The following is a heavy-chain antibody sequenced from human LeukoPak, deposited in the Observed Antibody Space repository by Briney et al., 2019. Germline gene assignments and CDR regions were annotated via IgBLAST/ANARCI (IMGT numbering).Heavy chain of an antibody. V-gene: IGHV1-18*01. D-gene: IGHD6-13*01. CDR1: GYTFTSYG. CDR3: AIAAALYWYFDL. J-gene: IGHJ2*01. CDR2: ISAYNGNT. Sequence: ASVKVSCKASGYTFTSYGISWVRQAPGQGLEWMGWISAYNGNTNYAQKLQGRVTMTTDTSTSTAYMELRSLRSDDTTVYYCAIAAALYWYFDLWGRGTLVTVSS.